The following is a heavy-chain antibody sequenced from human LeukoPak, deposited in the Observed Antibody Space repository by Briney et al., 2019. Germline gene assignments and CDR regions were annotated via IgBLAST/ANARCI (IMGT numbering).Heavy chain of an antibody. Sequence: SETLSLTCAVYGGSFSGYYWSWIRQPPGKGLEWIGEINHSGSTNYNPSLKSRVTISVDTSKNQFSLKLSSVTAADTAVYYCARGRPYYSHYYFDYWGQGTLVTVSS. V-gene: IGHV4-34*01. D-gene: IGHD3-22*01. CDR2: INHSGST. CDR3: ARGRPYYSHYYFDY. CDR1: GGSFSGYY. J-gene: IGHJ4*02.